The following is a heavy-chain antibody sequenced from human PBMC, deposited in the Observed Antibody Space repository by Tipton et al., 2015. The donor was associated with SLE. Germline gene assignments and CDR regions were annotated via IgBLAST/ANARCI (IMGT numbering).Heavy chain of an antibody. V-gene: IGHV3-7*03. D-gene: IGHD2-2*01. J-gene: IGHJ4*02. Sequence: SLRLSCAASGFTFSSYWMSWVRQAPGKGLEWVANIKQDGSEKYYVDSVKGRFTISRDNAKNSLYLQMNSLRAEDTAVYYCAREGYQLLEDVDYWGQGTLVTVSS. CDR2: IKQDGSEK. CDR1: GFTFSSYW. CDR3: AREGYQLLEDVDY.